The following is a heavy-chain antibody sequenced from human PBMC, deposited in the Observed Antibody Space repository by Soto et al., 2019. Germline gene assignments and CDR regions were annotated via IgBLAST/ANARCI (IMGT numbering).Heavy chain of an antibody. CDR1: EGYCGDHC. CDR3: ARATGYSSGWYEGGFDY. J-gene: IGHJ4*02. D-gene: IGHD6-19*01. V-gene: IGHV4-59*11. CDR2: IYYSGST. Sequence: FVILSHRCTVSEGYCGDHCWSWISTPPGKGLEWIGYIYYSGSTNYNPSLKSRVTISVDTSKNQFSLKLSSVTAADTAVYYCARATGYSSGWYEGGFDYWVQRTLVLVSS.